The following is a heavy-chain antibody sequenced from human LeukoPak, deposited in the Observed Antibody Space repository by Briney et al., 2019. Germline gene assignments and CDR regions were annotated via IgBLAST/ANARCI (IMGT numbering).Heavy chain of an antibody. D-gene: IGHD1-1*01. V-gene: IGHV3-23*01. CDR2: ISASDTKT. CDR3: SKDPVQPGNGLYWFDP. CDR1: GFTFNNYA. Sequence: PGGSLRLSCAASGFTFNNYAGSGVRQAPGRGLEWVSGISASDTKTYYADLVKGWFTISRDNSRNTFYLQMPSLRVEDTAVYYCSKDPVQPGNGLYWFDPWGQGTVVTVSS. J-gene: IGHJ5*02.